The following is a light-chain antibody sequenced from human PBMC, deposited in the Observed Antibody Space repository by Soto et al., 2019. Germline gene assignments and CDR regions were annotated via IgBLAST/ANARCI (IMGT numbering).Light chain of an antibody. Sequence: EIVLTQSPGTLSLSPGERATLSCRASQSVSTYLAWYQQKPGQTPRLLIYDASNRATGIPDRFGGSGSGTDFTLTISRLEPEDFAVYYCQQYGNSPYTFGQGTKLEIK. V-gene: IGKV3-20*01. CDR2: DAS. CDR3: QQYGNSPYT. J-gene: IGKJ2*01. CDR1: QSVSTY.